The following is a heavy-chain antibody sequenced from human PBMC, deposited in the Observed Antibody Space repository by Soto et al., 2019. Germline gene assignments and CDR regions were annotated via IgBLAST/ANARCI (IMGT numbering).Heavy chain of an antibody. CDR3: ARTPRGTRYCSGGSCPPPDY. V-gene: IGHV3-7*01. D-gene: IGHD2-15*01. J-gene: IGHJ4*02. CDR2: IKQDGSEK. CDR1: GFTFSSYW. Sequence: GGSLRLSCAASGFTFSSYWMSWVRQAPGKGLEWVANIKQDGSEKYYVDSVKGRFTISRDNAKNSLYLQMNSLRAEDTAVYYCARTPRGTRYCSGGSCPPPDYWGQGTLVTVSS.